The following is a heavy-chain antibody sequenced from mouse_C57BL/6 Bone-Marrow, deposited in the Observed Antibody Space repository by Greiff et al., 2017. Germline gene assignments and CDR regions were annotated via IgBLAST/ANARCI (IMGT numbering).Heavy chain of an antibody. CDR3: ARGGFYYFDY. Sequence: DVHLVESGGGLVQPGGSRKLSCAASGFTFSSFGMHWVRQAPEKGLEWVAYISSGSSTIYYADTVKGRFTISRDNPKNTLFLQMTSLRSEDTAMYYCARGGFYYFDYWGQGTTLTVSS. J-gene: IGHJ2*01. CDR1: GFTFSSFG. CDR2: ISSGSSTI. V-gene: IGHV5-17*02.